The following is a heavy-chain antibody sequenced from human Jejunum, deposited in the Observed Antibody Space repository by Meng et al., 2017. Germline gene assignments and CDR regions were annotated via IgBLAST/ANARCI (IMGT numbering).Heavy chain of an antibody. Sequence: QVPHPESRAGLGKPSRTLSLTCEVSGDSISSTSWWDWLRQPPGKGLEWIGEIYHSGRSNFIPSLKSRVSISLDESKNQFSLTLNSVTAADTAVYYCARGVGDIRFGFDYWGQGILVTVSS. D-gene: IGHD3-16*01. V-gene: IGHV4-4*02. CDR2: IYHSGRS. CDR1: GDSISSTSW. CDR3: ARGVGDIRFGFDY. J-gene: IGHJ4*02.